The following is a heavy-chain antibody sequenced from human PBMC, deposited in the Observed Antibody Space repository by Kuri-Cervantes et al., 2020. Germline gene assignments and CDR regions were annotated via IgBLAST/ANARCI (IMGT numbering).Heavy chain of an antibody. D-gene: IGHD6-19*01. J-gene: IGHJ4*02. CDR1: RGSISNTYY. CDR2: IYHSGTT. V-gene: IGHV4-38-2*02. CDR3: ARDPPAPRITVTGPVY. Sequence: SETLSLTCIVSRGSISNTYYWGWLRQPPGKGLEWIGSIYHSGTTYYNPSLQSRLTISLDKSKNHFSLRLSSVTAADTAIYYCARDPPAPRITVTGPVYWGQGTLVTVSS.